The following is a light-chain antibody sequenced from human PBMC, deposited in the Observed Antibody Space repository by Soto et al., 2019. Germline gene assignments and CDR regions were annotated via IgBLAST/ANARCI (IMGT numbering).Light chain of an antibody. Sequence: QSALTQPASVSGSPGQSITISCTGNSSDVGGYNYVSWFQQHPGKAPKPMIYDVSNRPSGVSNRFSGFKSGNTASLTISGLQAEDEADYYCSSYTRSSFYVFGTGTKLTVL. V-gene: IGLV2-14*01. CDR2: DVS. J-gene: IGLJ1*01. CDR3: SSYTRSSFYV. CDR1: SSDVGGYNY.